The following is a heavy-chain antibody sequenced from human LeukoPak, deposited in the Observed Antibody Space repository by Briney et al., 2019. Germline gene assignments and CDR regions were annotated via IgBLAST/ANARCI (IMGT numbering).Heavy chain of an antibody. V-gene: IGHV3-48*03. CDR3: AREPPHSGMDV. CDR2: ISSSGGTT. CDR1: GFTFNSYE. Sequence: PGGSLRLSCAASGFTFNSYEMNWVRQAPGKGLEWVSYISSSGGTTYYADSMKGRFTISRDNAKNSLYLRMNSLKAEDTAVYYCAREPPHSGMDVWGKGTTVTVSS. D-gene: IGHD1-26*01. J-gene: IGHJ6*04.